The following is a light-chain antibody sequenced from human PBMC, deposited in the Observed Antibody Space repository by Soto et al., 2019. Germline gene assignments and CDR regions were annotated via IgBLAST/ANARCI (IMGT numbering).Light chain of an antibody. CDR1: QSVSSN. CDR3: QQYNNWPFT. Sequence: VMTQSPATLSASPGERATLSCRASQSVSSNLAWYQQKPGQAPKLLIYGASTRATGIPARFSGSGSGTDFTLTISSLQSEDFAVYYCQQYNNWPFTFGPGTKVDIK. J-gene: IGKJ3*01. CDR2: GAS. V-gene: IGKV3-15*01.